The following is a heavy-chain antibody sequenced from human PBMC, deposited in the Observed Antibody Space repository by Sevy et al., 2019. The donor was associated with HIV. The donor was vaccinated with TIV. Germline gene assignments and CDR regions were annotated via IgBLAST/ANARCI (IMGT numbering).Heavy chain of an antibody. CDR3: ARSLRDCSSTSCYPWYYYYYGMDV. CDR2: IIPIFGTA. Sequence: ASVKVSCKASGGTFSSYAISWVRQAPGQGLEWMGGIIPIFGTANYAQKFQGRVTITADESTSTAYMELSSLRSEDTAVYYCARSLRDCSSTSCYPWYYYYYGMDVWGHGTTVTVSS. V-gene: IGHV1-69*13. J-gene: IGHJ6*02. CDR1: GGTFSSYA. D-gene: IGHD2-2*01.